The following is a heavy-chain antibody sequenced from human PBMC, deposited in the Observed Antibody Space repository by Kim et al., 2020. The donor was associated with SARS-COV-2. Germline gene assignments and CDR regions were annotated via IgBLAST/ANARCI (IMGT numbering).Heavy chain of an antibody. J-gene: IGHJ4*02. CDR3: TRDDFDY. V-gene: IGHV3-9*01. CDR1: GFTFDDYA. CDR2: INWNSGTT. Sequence: GGSLRLSCAASGFTFDDYAMHWVRQAPGKGLEWVSGINWNSGTTGYADSVEGRFTISRDNANNSLYLQMNSLRPDDTALYYCTRDDFDYWGQGTLVTVSS.